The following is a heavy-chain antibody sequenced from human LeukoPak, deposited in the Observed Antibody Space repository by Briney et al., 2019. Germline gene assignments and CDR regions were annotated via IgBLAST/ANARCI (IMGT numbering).Heavy chain of an antibody. CDR2: IYYSGST. J-gene: IGHJ4*02. V-gene: IGHV4-59*01. CDR3: AKRSYGSGSHDY. D-gene: IGHD3-10*01. Sequence: SETLSLTCTVSGGSISSYYWSWIRQPPGKGLEWIGYIYYSGSTNYNPSLKSRVTISVDTSKNQFSLKLSSVTAADTAVYYCAKRSYGSGSHDYWAREPWSPSPQ. CDR1: GGSISSYY.